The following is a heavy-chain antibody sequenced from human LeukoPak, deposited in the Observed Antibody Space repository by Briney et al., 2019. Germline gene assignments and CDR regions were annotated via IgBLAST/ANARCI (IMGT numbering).Heavy chain of an antibody. J-gene: IGHJ6*03. Sequence: ASVKVSCKASGYTFTSYYMHWVRQATGQGLEWMGWMDPNSGNTGYAQKFQGRVTITRNTSISTAYMELSSLRSEDTAVYYCARGPGYYGDYTYYYYYYMDVWGKGTTVTVSS. CDR1: GYTFTSYY. CDR2: MDPNSGNT. D-gene: IGHD4-17*01. CDR3: ARGPGYYGDYTYYYYYYMDV. V-gene: IGHV1-8*03.